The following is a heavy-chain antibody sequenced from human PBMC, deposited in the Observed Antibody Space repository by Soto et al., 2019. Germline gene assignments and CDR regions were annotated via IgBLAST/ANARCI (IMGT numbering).Heavy chain of an antibody. CDR1: GGTFSSYA. CDR3: ARGDYYYGSGSYIFEDYYGMDV. CDR2: IIPIFGTA. D-gene: IGHD3-10*01. V-gene: IGHV1-69*01. J-gene: IGHJ6*02. Sequence: QVQLVQSGAEVKKPGSSVKVSCKASGGTFSSYAISWVRQAPGQGLEWMGGIIPIFGTANYAQKFQGRVTITADESTSTAYMELSSLRSEDTAVYYCARGDYYYGSGSYIFEDYYGMDVWGQGTTVTVSS.